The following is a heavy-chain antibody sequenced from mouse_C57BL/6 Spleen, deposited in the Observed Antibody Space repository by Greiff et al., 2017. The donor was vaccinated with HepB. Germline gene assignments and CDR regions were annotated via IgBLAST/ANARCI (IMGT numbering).Heavy chain of an antibody. CDR3: ARYRYYYGSSYFDY. V-gene: IGHV14-3*01. Sequence: VQLHQSVAELVRPGASVKLSCTASGFNIKNTYMHWVKQRPEQGLEWIGRSDPANGNTKYAPKFQGKATITADTSSNTAYMQLSSLTTEDSAIYYCARYRYYYGSSYFDYWGQGTTLTVSS. D-gene: IGHD1-1*01. J-gene: IGHJ2*01. CDR1: GFNIKNTY. CDR2: SDPANGNT.